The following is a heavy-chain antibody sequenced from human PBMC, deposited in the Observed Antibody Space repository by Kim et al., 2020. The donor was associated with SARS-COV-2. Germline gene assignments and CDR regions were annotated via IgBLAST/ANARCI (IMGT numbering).Heavy chain of an antibody. V-gene: IGHV3-9*01. CDR3: ASGGSLTGYYIY. J-gene: IGHJ4*02. D-gene: IGHD3-9*01. Sequence: GGSLRLSCAASGFTFDDYAMHWVRQAPGKGLEWVSGISWNSGSIGYADSVKGRFTISRDNAKNSLYLQMNSLRAEDTALYYCASGGSLTGYYIYWGQGTL. CDR1: GFTFDDYA. CDR2: ISWNSGSI.